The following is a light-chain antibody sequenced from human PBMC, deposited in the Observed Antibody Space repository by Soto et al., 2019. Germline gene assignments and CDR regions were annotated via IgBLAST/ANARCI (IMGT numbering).Light chain of an antibody. V-gene: IGLV1-44*01. CDR1: SSNIGSNT. Sequence: QSVLTPPPSASGTPGQRVTLSCSGSSSNIGSNTVNWYQHLPGTAPKLMIYEGTKRPSGVSNRFSGSKSGNTASLTISGLQTEDEADYYCCSYSGSDTMIFGGGTKLTVL. J-gene: IGLJ2*01. CDR2: EGT. CDR3: CSYSGSDTMI.